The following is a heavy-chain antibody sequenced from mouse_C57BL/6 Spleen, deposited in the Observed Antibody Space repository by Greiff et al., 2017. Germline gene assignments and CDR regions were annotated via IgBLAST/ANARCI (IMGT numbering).Heavy chain of an antibody. CDR2: IYPGDGDT. D-gene: IGHD2-3*01. J-gene: IGHJ1*03. V-gene: IGHV1-80*01. Sequence: VQLQESGAELVKPGASVKISCKASGYAFSSYWMNWVKQRPGKGLEWIGQIYPGDGDTNYNGKFKGKATLTADKSSSTAYMQLSSLTSEDSAVYFCARGWLLRYFDVWGTGTTVTVSS. CDR3: ARGWLLRYFDV. CDR1: GYAFSSYW.